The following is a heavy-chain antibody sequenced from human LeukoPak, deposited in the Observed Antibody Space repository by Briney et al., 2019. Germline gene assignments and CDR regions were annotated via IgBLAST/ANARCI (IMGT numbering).Heavy chain of an antibody. CDR3: ARRATVTTH. J-gene: IGHJ1*01. V-gene: IGHV4-34*01. CDR2: INHSGST. CDR1: GFTFSSYA. Sequence: PGGSLRLSCAAPGFTFSSYAMSWVRQPPGKGLEWIGEINHSGSTNYNPSLKSRVTISVDTSKNQFSLKLSSVTAADTAVYYCARRATVTTHWGQGTLVTVSS. D-gene: IGHD4-17*01.